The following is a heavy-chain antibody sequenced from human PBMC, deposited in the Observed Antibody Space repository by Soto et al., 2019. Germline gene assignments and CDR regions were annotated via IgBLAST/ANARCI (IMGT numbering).Heavy chain of an antibody. CDR2: IFSSGST. Sequence: QVRLQESGPGLLKPSETLSLTCTVSGGSINTFYWSWVRQPAGKGLEWIGRIFSSGSTSFNPSLESRVAMSVDTSKNHFSLNLSSVTAADMAVYYCAREWSYSVYNFAHGIQLWSFDFWGQGALVTVSS. D-gene: IGHD5-12*01. J-gene: IGHJ4*02. V-gene: IGHV4-4*07. CDR1: GGSINTFY. CDR3: AREWSYSVYNFAHGIQLWSFDF.